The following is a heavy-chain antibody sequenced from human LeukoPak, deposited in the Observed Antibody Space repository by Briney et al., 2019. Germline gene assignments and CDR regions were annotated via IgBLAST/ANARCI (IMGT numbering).Heavy chain of an antibody. V-gene: IGHV3-15*07. CDR3: TTYSGLVGSIGVY. CDR1: GFTFSNAW. Sequence: PGGSLRLSCAASGFTFSNAWMNWVRQAPGRGLEWVGRIKRKTDGGATDYTASVKGRFTVSRDDSKTTLYLQMNSLRTEDTGVYYCTTYSGLVGSIGVYWGQGTLVTVSS. CDR2: IKRKTDGGAT. J-gene: IGHJ4*02. D-gene: IGHD1-26*01.